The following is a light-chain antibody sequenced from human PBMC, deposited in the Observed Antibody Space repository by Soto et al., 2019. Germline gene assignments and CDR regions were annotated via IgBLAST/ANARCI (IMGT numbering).Light chain of an antibody. Sequence: EIVMTQSPVTLSVSPGERATLSCRASQNVLSNSASYQQKPGQSPRLLIYGASARATGIPARFSGRGSGTECTLTISSLQSEDFAFYYRQQDNTWPITFGQGTRLEI. CDR1: QNVLSN. J-gene: IGKJ5*01. V-gene: IGKV3-15*01. CDR3: QQDNTWPIT. CDR2: GAS.